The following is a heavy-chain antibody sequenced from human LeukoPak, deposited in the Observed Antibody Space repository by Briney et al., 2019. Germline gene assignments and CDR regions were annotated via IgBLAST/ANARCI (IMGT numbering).Heavy chain of an antibody. V-gene: IGHV5-51*01. D-gene: IGHD3-16*02. CDR3: ARSRAETVPVWGSYRHHDAFDI. Sequence: GESLKISCKGSGYSFTNYWIGWVRQMPGKGLEWMGIIYPGDSDTTYKPSFQGQVTISADKSISTAYLQWSSLKASDTAMYYCARSRAETVPVWGSYRHHDAFDIWGQGTMVTVSS. J-gene: IGHJ3*02. CDR1: GYSFTNYW. CDR2: IYPGDSDT.